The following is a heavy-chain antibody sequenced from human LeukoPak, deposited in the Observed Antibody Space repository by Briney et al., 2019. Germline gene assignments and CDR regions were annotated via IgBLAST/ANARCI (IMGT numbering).Heavy chain of an antibody. CDR2: IYYSGST. V-gene: IGHV4-61*01. CDR1: GGSVSSGSYY. D-gene: IGHD6-13*01. CDR3: ARGSAVAVDY. J-gene: IGHJ4*02. Sequence: SETLSLTCTVSGGSVSSGSYYWSWIRQPPGKGLEWIGYIYYSGSTHYNPSLKSRVTISVDTSKNQFSLNLRSVTAADTAVYYCARGSAVAVDYWGQGTLVTVSS.